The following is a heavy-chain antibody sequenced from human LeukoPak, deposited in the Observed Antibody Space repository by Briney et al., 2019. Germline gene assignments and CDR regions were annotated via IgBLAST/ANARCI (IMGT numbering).Heavy chain of an antibody. CDR3: AREGAPYGGKVTYFDY. CDR2: ISYIGST. V-gene: IGHV4-59*11. CDR1: GDSFSGHY. J-gene: IGHJ4*02. D-gene: IGHD4-23*01. Sequence: SETLSLTCAVSGDSFSGHYWTWIRQSPGKGLEWIGYISYIGSTNYNPSLKSRVTISIDTSKNQFSLKRRSATAADTAVYHCAREGAPYGGKVTYFDYWGQGTLVTVSS.